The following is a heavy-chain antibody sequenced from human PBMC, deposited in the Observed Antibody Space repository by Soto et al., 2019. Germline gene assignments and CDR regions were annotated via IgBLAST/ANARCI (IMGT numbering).Heavy chain of an antibody. V-gene: IGHV4-39*01. CDR1: GGSISSSSYY. CDR2: IYYSGST. Sequence: SETLSLTCTVSGGSISSSSYYWGWIRQPPGKGLEWIGSIYYSGSTYYNPSLKSRVTISVDTSKNQFSLKLSSVTAADTAVYYCARLSANYYYYGMDVWGQGTTVTVSS. CDR3: ARLSANYYYYGMDV. J-gene: IGHJ6*02.